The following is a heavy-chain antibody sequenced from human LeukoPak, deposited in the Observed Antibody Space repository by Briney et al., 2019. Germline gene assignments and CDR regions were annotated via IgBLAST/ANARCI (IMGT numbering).Heavy chain of an antibody. CDR3: AKDKGVAAAPTLDV. Sequence: GGSLRLSCAASGFTFDDYGMSWVRQAPGKGLEWVSLISWDGGSTYYADSVKGRFTISRDNSKNSLYLQMNSLRAEDTALYYCAKDKGVAAAPTLDVWGKGTTVTVSS. CDR1: GFTFDDYG. D-gene: IGHD6-13*01. V-gene: IGHV3-43D*03. CDR2: ISWDGGST. J-gene: IGHJ6*04.